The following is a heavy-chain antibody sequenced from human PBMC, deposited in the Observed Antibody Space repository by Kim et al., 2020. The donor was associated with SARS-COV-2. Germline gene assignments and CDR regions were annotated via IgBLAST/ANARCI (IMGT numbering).Heavy chain of an antibody. CDR1: GGSFSGYY. CDR3: ERAPTRSIAARGLNWFDP. Sequence: SETLSLTCAVYGGSFSGYYWSWIRQPPGKGLEWIGEINHSGSTNYNPSLKSRVTISVDTSKNQFSLKLSSVTAADTAVYYCERAPTRSIAARGLNWFDPWGQGTLVTVSS. J-gene: IGHJ5*02. CDR2: INHSGST. D-gene: IGHD6-6*01. V-gene: IGHV4-34*01.